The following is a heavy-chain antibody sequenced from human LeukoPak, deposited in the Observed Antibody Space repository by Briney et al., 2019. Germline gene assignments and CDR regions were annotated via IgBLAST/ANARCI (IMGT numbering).Heavy chain of an antibody. D-gene: IGHD3-10*01. Sequence: ASETLSLTCAVYGGSFSGYYWSWSRQPPGKGLEWIGEINHSGSTNYNPSLKSRVTISVDTSKNQFSLKLSSVTAADTAVYYCARSRDYYGSGSYRGYYIDYWGQGTLVTVSS. CDR1: GGSFSGYY. V-gene: IGHV4-34*01. J-gene: IGHJ4*02. CDR3: ARSRDYYGSGSYRGYYIDY. CDR2: INHSGST.